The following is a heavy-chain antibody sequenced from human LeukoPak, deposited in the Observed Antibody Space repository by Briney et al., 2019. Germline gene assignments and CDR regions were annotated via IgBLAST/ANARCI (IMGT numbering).Heavy chain of an antibody. D-gene: IGHD3-3*01. CDR2: IYYSGST. Sequence: PSETLSLTCAVYGGSFSGYYWGWIRQPPGKGLEWIGIIYYSGSTYYNPSLKSRVTISVDTSKNQFSLKLSSVTAADTAVYHCARLPSILRYYFDYWGQGILVTVSS. CDR3: ARLPSILRYYFDY. J-gene: IGHJ4*02. CDR1: GGSFSGYY. V-gene: IGHV4-34*01.